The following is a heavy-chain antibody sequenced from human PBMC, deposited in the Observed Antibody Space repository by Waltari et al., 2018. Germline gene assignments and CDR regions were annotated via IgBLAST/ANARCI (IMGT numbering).Heavy chain of an antibody. D-gene: IGHD1-26*01. CDR1: EFTLNSSW. CDR3: ARGRFYFDHSGHYHFTL. Sequence: EVQLVESGGGLVQPGGSLRLSCVASEFTLNSSWMSWFRQAPGKGLEWVANINQAGSETYYVDALRGRFTISRDNAKNSLYLQLNSLRVEDTAVYYCARGRFYFDHSGHYHFTLWGQGTMVTVSS. V-gene: IGHV3-7*03. J-gene: IGHJ3*01. CDR2: INQAGSET.